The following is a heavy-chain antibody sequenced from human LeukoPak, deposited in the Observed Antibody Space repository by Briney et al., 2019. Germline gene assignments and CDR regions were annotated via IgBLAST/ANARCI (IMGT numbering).Heavy chain of an antibody. CDR2: INQDGSEK. D-gene: IGHD3-10*01. Sequence: GGSLRLSCAASGFTFTTYWMGWVRQAPGKGLEWVANINQDGSEKYYVDSVKGRFTISRDNSKNTLYLQMNSLRAEDTAVYHCARDYMVRGVMPLFDPWGQGTLVTVSS. J-gene: IGHJ5*02. CDR3: ARDYMVRGVMPLFDP. V-gene: IGHV3-7*01. CDR1: GFTFTTYW.